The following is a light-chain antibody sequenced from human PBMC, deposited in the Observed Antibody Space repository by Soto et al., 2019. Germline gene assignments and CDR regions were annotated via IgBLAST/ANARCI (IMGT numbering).Light chain of an antibody. CDR2: DAS. CDR3: QQRSNWPLT. Sequence: DIVLTQSPATLSLSPGERATLSCRASQSVSSYLVWFQQKPGQAPRLLIYDASTRATGIPARFSGSGSGTDFTLTISILEPEDFAVYYCQQRSNWPLTFGPGTKVDIK. J-gene: IGKJ3*01. V-gene: IGKV3-11*01. CDR1: QSVSSY.